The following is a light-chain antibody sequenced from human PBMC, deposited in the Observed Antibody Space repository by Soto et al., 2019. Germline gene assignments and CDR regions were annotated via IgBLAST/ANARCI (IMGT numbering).Light chain of an antibody. Sequence: EIVLTQSPDTLSLSPGERATLSCRASQSVNSNYLAWYQQKPGQAPGLPIYGASTRATGVPDRFSGSGSGTDFTLTISRLEPEDFAVYHCQQYGSLSWTLGQGTKVEIK. J-gene: IGKJ1*01. CDR3: QQYGSLSWT. CDR1: QSVNSNY. V-gene: IGKV3-20*01. CDR2: GAS.